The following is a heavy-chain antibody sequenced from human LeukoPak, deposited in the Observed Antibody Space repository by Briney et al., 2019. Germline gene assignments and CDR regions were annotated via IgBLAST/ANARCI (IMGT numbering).Heavy chain of an antibody. J-gene: IGHJ6*03. CDR2: IYYSGST. D-gene: IGHD4-11*01. CDR3: ARFHSNYYMDV. Sequence: PSETLSLTCTVSGGSISSYYWGWIRQPPGKGLEWIGSIYYSGSTYYNPSLKSRVTISVDTSKNQFSLKLSSVTAADTAVYYCARFHSNYYMDVWGKGTTVTVSS. V-gene: IGHV4-39*07. CDR1: GGSISSYY.